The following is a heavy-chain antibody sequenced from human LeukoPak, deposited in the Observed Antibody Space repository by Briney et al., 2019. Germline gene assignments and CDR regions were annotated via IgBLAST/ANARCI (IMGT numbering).Heavy chain of an antibody. CDR1: GFTFSSYS. Sequence: GGSLRLSCAASGFTFSSYSMNWVRQAPGKGLEWVSYISSSSSTIYYADSVKGRFTISRDNAKNSLYLQINSLRAEDTAVYYCARSSYSSSSSVWGQGTMVTVSS. V-gene: IGHV3-48*04. CDR2: ISSSSSTI. CDR3: ARSSYSSSSSV. D-gene: IGHD6-6*01. J-gene: IGHJ3*01.